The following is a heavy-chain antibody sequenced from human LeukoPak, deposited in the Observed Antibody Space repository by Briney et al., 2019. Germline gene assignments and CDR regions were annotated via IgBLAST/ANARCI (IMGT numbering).Heavy chain of an antibody. D-gene: IGHD1-26*01. CDR1: GYTLTELS. Sequence: ASVKVSCKVSGYTLTELSMHWVRQAPGKGLEWMGGFDPEDGETIYAQKFQGRVTMTEDISTDTAYMELSSLRSEDTAVYYCATQSATSGSYYDYFDYWGQGTLVTVSS. CDR3: ATQSATSGSYYDYFDY. J-gene: IGHJ4*02. V-gene: IGHV1-24*01. CDR2: FDPEDGET.